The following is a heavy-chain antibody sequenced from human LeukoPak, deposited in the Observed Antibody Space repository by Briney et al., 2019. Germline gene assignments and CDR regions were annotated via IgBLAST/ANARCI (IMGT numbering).Heavy chain of an antibody. CDR1: GFTFSDYY. CDR2: FSSSGSTI. J-gene: IGHJ4*02. Sequence: GGSLRLSCAASGFTFSDYYMSWIRHAPGKGLEGVSDFSSSGSTIYYADSVKGRFTISRDNAKNSLYLQMNSLRAEDTAVYYCARARITMVRGYGGYFDYWGQGTLVTVSS. V-gene: IGHV3-11*01. CDR3: ARARITMVRGYGGYFDY. D-gene: IGHD3-10*01.